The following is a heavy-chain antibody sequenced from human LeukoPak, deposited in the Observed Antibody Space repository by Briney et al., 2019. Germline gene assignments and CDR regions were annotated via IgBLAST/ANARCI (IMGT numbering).Heavy chain of an antibody. CDR2: IRYDGSNK. Sequence: GGSLRLSCAASGFTFSSYGMHWVRQAPGKGLEWVAFIRYDGSNKYYADSVKGRFTISRDNSKNTLYLHVNSLRPEDTAVYYCATQEPPGEPNQFDYWGQGTLVTVSS. V-gene: IGHV3-30*02. CDR3: ATQEPPGEPNQFDY. CDR1: GFTFSSYG. D-gene: IGHD1-14*01. J-gene: IGHJ4*02.